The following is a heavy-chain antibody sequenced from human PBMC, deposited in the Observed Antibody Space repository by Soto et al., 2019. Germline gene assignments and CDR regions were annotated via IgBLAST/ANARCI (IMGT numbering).Heavy chain of an antibody. J-gene: IGHJ6*02. V-gene: IGHV1-69*13. CDR2: IIPIVGTA. CDR1: GGTFSSYA. D-gene: IGHD3-3*01. CDR3: ARGTIFGVVTAHYGMDV. Sequence: SVKVSCKASGGTFSSYAISWVRQAPGQGLEWMGGIIPIVGTANYAQKFQGRVTITADESTSTAYMELSSLRSEDTAVYYCARGTIFGVVTAHYGMDVWGHGNTVTVS.